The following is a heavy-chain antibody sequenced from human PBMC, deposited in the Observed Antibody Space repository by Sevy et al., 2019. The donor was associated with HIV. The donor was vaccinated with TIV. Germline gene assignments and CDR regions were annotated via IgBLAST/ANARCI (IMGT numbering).Heavy chain of an antibody. Sequence: GGSLRLSCVASGFTFGTYGMDWVRQAPGKGLEWVAVIWYDGNNKYYGDSVEGRFTISRDNSKNTLYLQMNSLRAEDTAVYYCARGSLYSSGWSESLDYWGQGTLVTVSS. V-gene: IGHV3-33*01. CDR2: IWYDGNNK. J-gene: IGHJ4*02. CDR3: ARGSLYSSGWSESLDY. D-gene: IGHD6-19*01. CDR1: GFTFGTYG.